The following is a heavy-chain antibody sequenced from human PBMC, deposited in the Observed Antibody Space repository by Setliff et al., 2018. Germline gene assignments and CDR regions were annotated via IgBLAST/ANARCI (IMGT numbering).Heavy chain of an antibody. D-gene: IGHD3-10*01. J-gene: IGHJ4*02. CDR3: ARIAYGSGSYYFDY. Sequence: PSETLSLTCTVSGGSISSYYRIWIRQPPGKGLEWIGYIYYSGSTNYNPSLKSRVTISVDTSKNQFSLNLSSVTAADTAVYYCARIAYGSGSYYFDYWGQGTLVTVSS. CDR2: IYYSGST. CDR1: GGSISSYY. V-gene: IGHV4-59*08.